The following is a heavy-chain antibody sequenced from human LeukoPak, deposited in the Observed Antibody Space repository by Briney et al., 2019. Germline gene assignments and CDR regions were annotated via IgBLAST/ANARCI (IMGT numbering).Heavy chain of an antibody. J-gene: IGHJ4*02. D-gene: IGHD3-10*01. CDR2: VFYSGGT. Sequence: SETLSLTCTVSGVSISPYYWSWIRRPPGKGLEWIGYVFYSGGTNYNPSLKSRVTISVDTSKSQFSLKLSSVTAADTAVYYCARGSGPLDYWGRGTLVTVSS. CDR3: ARGSGPLDY. CDR1: GVSISPYY. V-gene: IGHV4-59*01.